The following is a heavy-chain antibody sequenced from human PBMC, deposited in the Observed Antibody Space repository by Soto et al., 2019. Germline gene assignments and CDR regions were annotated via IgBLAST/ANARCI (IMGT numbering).Heavy chain of an antibody. J-gene: IGHJ4*02. Sequence: ASVKVSCKASGYTFTSYGISWVRQAPGQGLEWMGWISAYNGNTNYAQKLQGRVTMTTDTSTSTAYMELRSLRSDDTAVYYCARDLSGLLWFGELLSSPNYFDYWGQGTQVTVSS. CDR3: ARDLSGLLWFGELLSSPNYFDY. V-gene: IGHV1-18*01. D-gene: IGHD3-10*01. CDR1: GYTFTSYG. CDR2: ISAYNGNT.